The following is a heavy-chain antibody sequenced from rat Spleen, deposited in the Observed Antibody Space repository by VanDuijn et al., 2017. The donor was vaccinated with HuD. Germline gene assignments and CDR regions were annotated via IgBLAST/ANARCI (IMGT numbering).Heavy chain of an antibody. D-gene: IGHD1-4*01. CDR3: SPLPGRNLYS. V-gene: IGHV5-20*01. CDR2: ISSDGGRN. CDR1: GFTFSDYY. J-gene: IGHJ2*01. Sequence: EVRLVESDGGLVQPGGSLKLSCAASGFTFSDYYMAWVRQTPTKGLEWVATISSDGGRNFYRDSVKGRFTISRDNAKSSLYLQMNSLRSEDTATYYCSPLPGRNLYSWGQGVMVTVSS.